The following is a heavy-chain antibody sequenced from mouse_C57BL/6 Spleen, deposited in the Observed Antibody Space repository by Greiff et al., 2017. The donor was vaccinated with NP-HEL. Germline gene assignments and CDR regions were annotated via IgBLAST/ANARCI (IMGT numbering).Heavy chain of an antibody. CDR3: ARHGDYGSSYVAWFAY. D-gene: IGHD1-1*01. V-gene: IGHV5-6*01. J-gene: IGHJ3*01. CDR1: GFTFSSYG. Sequence: EVQLVESGGDLVKPGGSLKLSCAASGFTFSSYGMSWVRQTPDKRLEWVATISSGGSYTYYPDSVKGRFTISRDNAKNTLYLQMSSLKSEDTAMYYWARHGDYGSSYVAWFAYWGQGTLVTVSA. CDR2: ISSGGSYT.